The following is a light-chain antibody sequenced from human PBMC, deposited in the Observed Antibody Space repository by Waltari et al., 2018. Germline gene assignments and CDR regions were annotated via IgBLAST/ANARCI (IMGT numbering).Light chain of an antibody. CDR3: ASFISSTSGV. CDR2: VAI. Sequence: QSALTQPASVSGSPGPTITISCTGTSSDGGYYKYVSWYQQYPGKAPKVIIYVAINRPSGVSNRFSGSKSGNSASLTISGLQAEDEAHYFCASFISSTSGVFGGGTRLTVL. J-gene: IGLJ2*01. CDR1: SSDGGYYKY. V-gene: IGLV2-14*03.